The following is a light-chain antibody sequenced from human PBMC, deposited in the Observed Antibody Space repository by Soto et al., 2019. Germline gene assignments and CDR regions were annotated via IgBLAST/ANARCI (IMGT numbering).Light chain of an antibody. CDR1: QSVSTSY. CDR3: QQYGSSPTWT. J-gene: IGKJ1*01. Sequence: EIVLTQSPCTLSLSPGERATLSCRASQSVSTSYLAWYQQRPGQAPRLLIYGAYSRATGIPDRFSGSGSGTDFTLTISRLEPEDFAVYYCQQYGSSPTWTFGQGTKVDIK. CDR2: GAY. V-gene: IGKV3-20*01.